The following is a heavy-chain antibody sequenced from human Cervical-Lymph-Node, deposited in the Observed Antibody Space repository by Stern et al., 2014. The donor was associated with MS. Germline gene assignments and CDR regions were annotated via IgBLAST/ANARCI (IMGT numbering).Heavy chain of an antibody. CDR1: GITFTTYG. J-gene: IGHJ4*02. Sequence: VQLVESGGGVVQPGRSLRLSCAASGITFTTYGMHWVRQAPGQGLEWVAVISYDGNHKYYADSVKGRFTISRDTSKNTVHLQMSSLQAEDTAVYYCAKDRYQMRISTESHWADSWGQGTMVIVSS. CDR3: AKDRYQMRISTESHWADS. CDR2: ISYDGNHK. D-gene: IGHD1-1*01. V-gene: IGHV3-30*18.